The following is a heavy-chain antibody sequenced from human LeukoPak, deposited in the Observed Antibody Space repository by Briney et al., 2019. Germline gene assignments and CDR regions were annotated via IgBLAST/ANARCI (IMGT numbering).Heavy chain of an antibody. D-gene: IGHD1-1*01. J-gene: IGHJ5*01. V-gene: IGHV1-8*01. CDR3: VRAPPNWGFNF. CDR2: ISPNSGNT. Sequence: ASVKVSCKASGYTFTNYDINWVRQATEQGLEWMGWISPNSGNTGYPQKFQGRVTMTRDTSITTAYMELTNLKSEDTATYYCVRAPPNWGFNFWGQGTLVTVSS. CDR1: GYTFTNYD.